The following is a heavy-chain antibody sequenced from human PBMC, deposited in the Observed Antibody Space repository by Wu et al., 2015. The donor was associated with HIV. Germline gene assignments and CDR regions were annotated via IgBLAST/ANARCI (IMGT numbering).Heavy chain of an antibody. CDR3: ARERVDYDSGGYRAHRGYYFDY. D-gene: IGHD3-22*01. CDR2: IIPIFGTA. Sequence: QVQLVQSGGEVKKPGASVKVSCKASGYIFTDYGITWVRKAPGQGLEWMGWIIPIFGTANYAQKFQGRVTITTDESTSTAYMELSSLRSDDTAKYYCARERVDYDSGGYRAHRGYYFDYWGQGTLVIVSS. V-gene: IGHV1-69*05. J-gene: IGHJ4*02. CDR1: GYIFTDYG.